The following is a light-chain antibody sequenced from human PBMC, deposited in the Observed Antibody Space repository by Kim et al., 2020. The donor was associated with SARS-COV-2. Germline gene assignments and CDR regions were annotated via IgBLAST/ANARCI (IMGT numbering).Light chain of an antibody. CDR3: QQYYSYPRT. V-gene: IGKV1-8*01. CDR1: QSISSY. Sequence: ASAGDRVTITCRTSQSISSYLDWYQQKPGRAPKLLIYAASTLQSGVPSRFSGSGSETDFTLTISCLQSEDFATYYCQQYYSYPRTFGQGTKVDIK. J-gene: IGKJ1*01. CDR2: AAS.